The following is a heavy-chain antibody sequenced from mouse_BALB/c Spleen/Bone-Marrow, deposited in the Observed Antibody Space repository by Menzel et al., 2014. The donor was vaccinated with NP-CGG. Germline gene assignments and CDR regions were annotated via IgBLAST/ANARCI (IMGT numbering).Heavy chain of an antibody. CDR1: GYTFNSYW. Sequence: QVQLQQSGAELMKPGASVKISCKATGYTFNSYWIEWVKQRPGHGLEWIGEILPGSGITNYNEKFKVKATFNADTSPDAAYMQLSSLTSEDSAVYYCARSPYWGQGTLVTVSA. J-gene: IGHJ3*01. CDR3: ARSPY. V-gene: IGHV1-9*01. CDR2: ILPGSGIT.